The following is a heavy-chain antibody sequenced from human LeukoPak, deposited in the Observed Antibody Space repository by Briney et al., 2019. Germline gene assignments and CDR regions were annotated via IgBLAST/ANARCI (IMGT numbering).Heavy chain of an antibody. CDR2: IYYSGST. D-gene: IGHD2-15*01. CDR3: ATLGFCSSGSCYDYYGMGV. V-gene: IGHV4-59*01. J-gene: IGHJ6*02. CDR1: GGSISSYY. Sequence: LETLSLTCTVSGGSISSYYWSWIRRPPGKGLEWIGYIYYSGSTNYNPSLKSRVTISVDTSKNQFSLKVTSVTAADTAVYYCATLGFCSSGSCYDYYGMGVWGQGTTVTVSS.